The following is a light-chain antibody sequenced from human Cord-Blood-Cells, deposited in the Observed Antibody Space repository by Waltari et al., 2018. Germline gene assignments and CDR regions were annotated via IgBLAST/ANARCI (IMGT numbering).Light chain of an antibody. J-gene: IGKJ5*01. CDR1: QGISSY. V-gene: IGKV1-9*01. CDR3: QQLNSYPPSIT. CDR2: AAS. Sequence: IQLTQSPSSLSAPVGDRVTITCRASQGISSYLAWYQQKPGKAPKLLIYAASTLQSGVPSRFSGSGSGTDFTLTISSLQPEDFATYYCQQLNSYPPSITFGQGTRLEIK.